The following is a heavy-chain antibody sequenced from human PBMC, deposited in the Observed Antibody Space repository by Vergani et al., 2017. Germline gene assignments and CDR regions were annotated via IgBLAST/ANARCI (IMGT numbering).Heavy chain of an antibody. J-gene: IGHJ4*01. V-gene: IGHV3-33*05. D-gene: IGHD1-20*01. CDR1: GFKFSQFG. CDR3: ARAYGRYDWFDY. CDR2: ISYDGSKT. Sequence: VQLVESGGGLVQPGTSLRLSCEASGFKFSQFGMHWVRQGPGKGLEWVAFISYDGSKTQYADSEKGRVTISRDNSKTTLYLQMNSLRDEDRGVYYCARAYGRYDWFDYWGQRTLVTVSS.